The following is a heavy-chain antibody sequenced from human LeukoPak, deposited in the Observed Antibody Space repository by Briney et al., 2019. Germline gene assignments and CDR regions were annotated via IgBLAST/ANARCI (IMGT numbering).Heavy chain of an antibody. D-gene: IGHD3-16*01. CDR1: GGSFSGYY. V-gene: IGHV4-34*01. J-gene: IGHJ4*02. CDR2: INHSGGT. CDR3: ARGVMSDY. Sequence: SETLSLTCAVYGGSFSGYYWSWIRQPPGKGLEWIGEINHSGGTNYNPSLKSRVTISVDTSKNQFSLKLSSVTAADTAVYYCARGVMSDYWGQGTLVTVSS.